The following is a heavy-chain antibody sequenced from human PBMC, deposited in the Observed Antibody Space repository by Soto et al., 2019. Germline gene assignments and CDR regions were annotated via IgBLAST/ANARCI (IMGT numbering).Heavy chain of an antibody. CDR3: ARSGEEDYDYDSSGYWPDYHYYGMDV. J-gene: IGHJ6*02. CDR2: IIPIFGTA. D-gene: IGHD3-22*01. V-gene: IGHV1-69*06. Sequence: SVKVSCKASGGTFSSYAISWVRQAPGQGLEWMGGIIPIFGTANYAQKFQGRVTITADKSTSTAYMELSSLRSEDTAVYYCARSGEEDYDYDSSGYWPDYHYYGMDVWGQVPTVTVSS. CDR1: GGTFSSYA.